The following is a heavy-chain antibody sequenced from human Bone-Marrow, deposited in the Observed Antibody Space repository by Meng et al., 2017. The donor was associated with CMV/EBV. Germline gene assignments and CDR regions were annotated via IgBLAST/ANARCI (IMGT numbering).Heavy chain of an antibody. CDR1: GYTFTGYY. CDR3: ARDRGGYCSSTSCYPDP. CDR2: INPNSGGT. V-gene: IGHV1-2*02. J-gene: IGHJ5*02. D-gene: IGHD2-2*01. Sequence: ASVKVSCKASGYTFTGYYMHWVRQAPGQGLEWMGWINPNSGGTNYAQKLQGRVTMTTDTSTSTAYMELRSLRSDDTAVYYCARDRGGYCSSTSCYPDPWGQGTLVTVSS.